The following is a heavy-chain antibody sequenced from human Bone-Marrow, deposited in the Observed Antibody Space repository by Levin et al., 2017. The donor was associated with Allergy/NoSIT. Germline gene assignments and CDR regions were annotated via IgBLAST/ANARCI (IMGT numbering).Heavy chain of an antibody. V-gene: IGHV1-69*13. CDR2: IIPIFGTA. CDR3: ARVGYYDSRLFY. CDR1: GGTFSSYA. D-gene: IGHD3-22*01. Sequence: SVKVSCKASGGTFSSYAISWVRQAPGQGLEWMGGIIPIFGTANYAQKFQGRVTITADESTSTAYMELSSLRSEDTAVYYCARVGYYDSRLFYWGQGTLVTVSS. J-gene: IGHJ4*02.